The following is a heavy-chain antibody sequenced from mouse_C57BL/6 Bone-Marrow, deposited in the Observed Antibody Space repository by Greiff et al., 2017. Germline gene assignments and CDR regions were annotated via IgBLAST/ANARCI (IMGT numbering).Heavy chain of an antibody. J-gene: IGHJ3*01. Sequence: EVKLKQSGAELVRPGASVKLSCTASGFNIKDDYMHWVKQRPEQGLEWIGWIDPENGDTEYASKFQGKATITADTSSNTAYLQLSSLTSEDTAVYYCTEGYYWFAYWGQGTLVTVSA. CDR3: TEGYYWFAY. D-gene: IGHD2-3*01. CDR2: IDPENGDT. V-gene: IGHV14-4*01. CDR1: GFNIKDDY.